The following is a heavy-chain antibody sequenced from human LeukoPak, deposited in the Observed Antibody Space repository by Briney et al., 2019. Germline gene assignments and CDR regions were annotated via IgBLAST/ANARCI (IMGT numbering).Heavy chain of an antibody. CDR2: ISWNSGYI. D-gene: IGHD5-12*01. V-gene: IGHV3-9*01. Sequence: PGRSLRLSCAASGFTFDDYARHWVRQAPGKGLEWVSGISWNSGYIGYADSVKGRFTISRDNAKNSLYLQMNSLRAEDTALYYCAKAVRSSGYALFDSWGQGALVTVSS. CDR3: AKAVRSSGYALFDS. CDR1: GFTFDDYA. J-gene: IGHJ4*02.